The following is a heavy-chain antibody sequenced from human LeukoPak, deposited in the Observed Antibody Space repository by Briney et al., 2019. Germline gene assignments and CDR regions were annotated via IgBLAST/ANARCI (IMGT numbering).Heavy chain of an antibody. V-gene: IGHV5-51*01. CDR3: AKQPTSMVRGIFITDYYFDY. CDR2: IYPGDSDA. Sequence: GGSLKISCSGSGYIFTNYWIGWVRQMPGKGLKWMGIIYPGDSDARYSPSFQGQVTISADKSISTAYLQWSSLKASDTAMSYCAKQPTSMVRGIFITDYYFDYWGQGTLVTVSS. D-gene: IGHD3-10*01. CDR1: GYIFTNYW. J-gene: IGHJ4*02.